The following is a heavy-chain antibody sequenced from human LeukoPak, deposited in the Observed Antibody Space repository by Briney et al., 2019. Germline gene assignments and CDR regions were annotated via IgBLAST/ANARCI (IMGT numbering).Heavy chain of an antibody. D-gene: IGHD3-22*01. J-gene: IGHJ4*02. V-gene: IGHV4-59*01. CDR2: IYYSGST. CDR1: GGSISGYY. CDR3: ARGGDSSGFFDY. Sequence: PSETLSLTCTVSGGSISGYYWSWIRQPPGKGLEWIGYIYYSGSTNYNPSLKSRVTISVDTSKNQFSLKLSSVTAADTAVYYCARGGDSSGFFDYWGQGTLVTVSP.